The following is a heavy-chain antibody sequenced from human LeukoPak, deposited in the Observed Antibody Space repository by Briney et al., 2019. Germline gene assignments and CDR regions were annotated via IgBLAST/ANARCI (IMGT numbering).Heavy chain of an antibody. CDR2: KSKTDGGTT. V-gene: IGHV3-15*01. D-gene: IGHD3-3*01. CDR1: GFTFSNAW. Sequence: GGSLRLSCAASGFTFSNAWMSWVRQAPGKWREGVGRKSKTDGGTTDYAAPVKGRFTISRDDSKNTLYLQMNSLKTEDTAVYYCTTKVWSYYYYYGMDVWGKGTTVTVSS. CDR3: TTKVWSYYYYYGMDV. J-gene: IGHJ6*04.